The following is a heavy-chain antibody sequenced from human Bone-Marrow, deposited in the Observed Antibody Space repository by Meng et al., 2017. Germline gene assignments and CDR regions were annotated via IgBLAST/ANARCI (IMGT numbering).Heavy chain of an antibody. CDR3: AWGYYGSGSYLEQPYYYYGMDV. V-gene: IGHV3-11*04. J-gene: IGHJ6*02. Sequence: GESLKISCAASGFTFSDYYMSWIRQAPGKGLEWVSYISGSSTGSSIYYADSVRGRFTISRDNGKNSLHLQMNSLRAEDTAVYYCAWGYYGSGSYLEQPYYYYGMDVWGQGTTVTVSS. CDR1: GFTFSDYY. D-gene: IGHD3-10*01. CDR2: ISGSSTGSSI.